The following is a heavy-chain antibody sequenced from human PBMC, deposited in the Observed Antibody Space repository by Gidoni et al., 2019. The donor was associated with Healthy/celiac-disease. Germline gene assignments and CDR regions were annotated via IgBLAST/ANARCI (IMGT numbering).Heavy chain of an antibody. CDR1: GFTFADYS. D-gene: IGHD3-3*01. J-gene: IGHJ4*02. Sequence: EVQLVESGGVAVQPGGSLRLSCAASGFTFADYSMHWVRPAPGKGLEWVSLISWDGGSTYYADSVKGRFTISRDNSKNSLYLQMNSLRTEDTALYYCAKGPSSLIRFMTDYWGQGTLVTVSS. V-gene: IGHV3-43*01. CDR3: AKGPSSLIRFMTDY. CDR2: ISWDGGST.